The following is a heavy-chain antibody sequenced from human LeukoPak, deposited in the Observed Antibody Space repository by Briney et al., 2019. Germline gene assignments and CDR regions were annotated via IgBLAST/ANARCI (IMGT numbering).Heavy chain of an antibody. CDR3: ARMYYDFWSGYIYYYYGMDV. D-gene: IGHD3-3*01. CDR1: GGSISSGGYS. V-gene: IGHV4-30-2*01. CDR2: IYHSGST. Sequence: PSETLSLTCAVSGGSISSGGYSWSWIRQPPGKGLEWIGYIYHSGSTYYNPSLKSRVTISVDTSKNQFSLKLSSVTAADTAVYYCARMYYDFWSGYIYYYYGMDVWGQGTTVTVSS. J-gene: IGHJ6*02.